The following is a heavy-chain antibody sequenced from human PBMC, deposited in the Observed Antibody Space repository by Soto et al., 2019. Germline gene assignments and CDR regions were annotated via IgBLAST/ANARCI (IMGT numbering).Heavy chain of an antibody. V-gene: IGHV3-73*01. J-gene: IGHJ4*02. CDR1: GFTFSSYA. CDR2: IRNKAYGYAT. CDR3: ARLGLDYYDSSGLPVDN. D-gene: IGHD3-22*01. Sequence: PGGSLRLSCAASGFTFSSYAMHWVRQASGKGLEWVGLIRNKAYGYATAYAPSVKGRITVSRDDSKNTLYVQMNSLRAEDTAVYYCARLGLDYYDSSGLPVDNWGQGTLVTVSS.